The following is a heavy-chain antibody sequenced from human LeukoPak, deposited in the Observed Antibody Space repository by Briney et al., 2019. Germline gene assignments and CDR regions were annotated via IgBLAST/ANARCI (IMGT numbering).Heavy chain of an antibody. Sequence: PSETLSLTCAVYGGSFSGYYWSWICQPPGKGLEWIGEINHSGSTNYNPSLKSRVTISVDTSKNQFSLKLSSVTAADTAVYYCARLAIRWLRRSDNWFDPWGQGTLVTVSS. CDR3: ARLAIRWLRRSDNWFDP. CDR2: INHSGST. V-gene: IGHV4-34*01. J-gene: IGHJ5*02. CDR1: GGSFSGYY. D-gene: IGHD5-12*01.